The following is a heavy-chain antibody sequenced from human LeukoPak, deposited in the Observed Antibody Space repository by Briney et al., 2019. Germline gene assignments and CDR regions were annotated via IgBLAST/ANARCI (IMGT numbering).Heavy chain of an antibody. CDR1: GGSISSSNW. J-gene: IGHJ3*02. D-gene: IGHD4-17*01. CDR3: ARVDYGDPEGDAFDI. CDR2: IYHSGST. V-gene: IGHV4-4*02. Sequence: SGTLSLTCAVSGGSISSSNWWSWVRQPPGKGLEWIGSIYHSGSTYYNPSLKSRVTISVDTSKNQFSLKLSSVTAADTAVYYCARVDYGDPEGDAFDIWGQGTMVTVSS.